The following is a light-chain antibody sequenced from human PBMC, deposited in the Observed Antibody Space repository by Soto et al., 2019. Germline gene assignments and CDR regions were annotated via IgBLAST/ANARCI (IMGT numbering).Light chain of an antibody. J-gene: IGKJ3*01. CDR1: QSVSSY. Sequence: EIVLTQSPATLSLSPGERATLSCRASQSVSSYLAWYQQKPGQAPRLLIYDASNRATGIPARFSGSGSGTDFNLTISSLEPEDFSVYYCQQRSNWPPWTFGPGTKVDIK. CDR2: DAS. V-gene: IGKV3-11*01. CDR3: QQRSNWPPWT.